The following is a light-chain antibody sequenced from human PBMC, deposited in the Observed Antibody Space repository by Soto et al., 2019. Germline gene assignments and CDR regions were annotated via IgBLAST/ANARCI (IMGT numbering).Light chain of an antibody. Sequence: EIVLTQSPGTLSLSPGERATLSCRASQSVSSSFLAWYQQKPRQAPRLLLDGASRRATGIPDRFSGSGSVTDFTLTNSRLEPEDVAVYYCQQYGSSPLTFGGGTKVEIK. V-gene: IGKV3-20*01. CDR3: QQYGSSPLT. CDR2: GAS. CDR1: QSVSSSF. J-gene: IGKJ4*01.